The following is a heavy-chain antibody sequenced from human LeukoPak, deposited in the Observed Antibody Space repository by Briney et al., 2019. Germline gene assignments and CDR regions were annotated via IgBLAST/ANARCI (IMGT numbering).Heavy chain of an antibody. V-gene: IGHV3-21*01. CDR2: IGTSTSYI. CDR3: ARDPVVSSGSFGAFDI. Sequence: PGGSLRLSCAASGFTFSTYIMNWVRQTPGKGLEWVSSIGTSTSYIYYADSVKGRFTISRDNAKNSLYLQMNSLRAEDTAVYYCARDPVVSSGSFGAFDIWGQGTMVTVSS. D-gene: IGHD3-22*01. CDR1: GFTFSTYI. J-gene: IGHJ3*02.